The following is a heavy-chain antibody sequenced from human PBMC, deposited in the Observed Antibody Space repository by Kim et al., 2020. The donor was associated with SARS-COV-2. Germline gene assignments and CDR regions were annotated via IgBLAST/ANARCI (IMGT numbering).Heavy chain of an antibody. J-gene: IGHJ6*04. Sequence: ASVKVSCKVSGYTLTELFMHWVRQAPGKGLEWMGGFDPEDGETIYAQKFQGRVTMTEDTSTDTAYMELSSLTSEDTAVYYCATSLGIAAAGNTPNNYYYYYGMDVWGKGTTVTVSS. CDR3: ATSLGIAAAGNTPNNYYYYYGMDV. CDR2: FDPEDGET. V-gene: IGHV1-24*01. D-gene: IGHD6-13*01. CDR1: GYTLTELF.